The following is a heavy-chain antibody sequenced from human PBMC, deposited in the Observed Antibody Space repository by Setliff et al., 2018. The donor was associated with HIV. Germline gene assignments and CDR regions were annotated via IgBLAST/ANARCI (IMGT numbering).Heavy chain of an antibody. CDR3: VFGLRFSPFDN. Sequence: SETLSLTCIVSGGSISGSSYYWGWIRQSPGKGLEWIGNMYYSGSTYYNPSLKSRVTISVDTSKNHLTLKLTSVTAADTGLYYCVFGLRFSPFDNWGQGTLVTVSS. V-gene: IGHV4-39*02. J-gene: IGHJ4*02. CDR2: MYYSGST. D-gene: IGHD5-12*01. CDR1: GGSISGSSYY.